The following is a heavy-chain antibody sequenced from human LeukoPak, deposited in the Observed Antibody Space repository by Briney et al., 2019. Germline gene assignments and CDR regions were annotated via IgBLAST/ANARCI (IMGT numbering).Heavy chain of an antibody. D-gene: IGHD4-17*01. CDR2: IGWNSGSI. CDR1: GFTFDDYA. CDR3: AKLVGGDYGKAYFDY. V-gene: IGHV3-9*01. Sequence: GGSLRLSCAASGFTFDDYAMHWVRQAPGKGLEWVSTIGWNSGSIGYADSVKGRFTISTDNAKNSLYLQMNSLRAEDTAVYYCAKLVGGDYGKAYFDYWGQGTLVTVSS. J-gene: IGHJ4*02.